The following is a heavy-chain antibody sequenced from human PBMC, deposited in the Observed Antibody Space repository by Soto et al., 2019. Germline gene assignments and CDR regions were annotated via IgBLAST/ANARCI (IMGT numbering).Heavy chain of an antibody. J-gene: IGHJ6*03. D-gene: IGHD4-17*01. CDR3: ARVGLRGNYYYMDV. Sequence: ESGGGLVKPGGSLRLSCAASGFTFSSYSMNWVRQAPGKGLEWVSSISSSSSYIYYADSVKGRFTISRDNAKNSLYLQMNSLRAEDTAVYYCARVGLRGNYYYMDVWGKGTTVTVSS. CDR1: GFTFSSYS. V-gene: IGHV3-21*01. CDR2: ISSSSSYI.